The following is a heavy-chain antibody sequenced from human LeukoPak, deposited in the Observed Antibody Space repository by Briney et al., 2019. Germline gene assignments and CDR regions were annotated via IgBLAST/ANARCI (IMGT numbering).Heavy chain of an antibody. CDR2: IKHSGST. J-gene: IGHJ5*02. CDR3: ARVTKRYYYGSRWFDP. Sequence: PSETLSLTCAVYGGSLSGYYWSWIRQPPGKGLEWIGEIKHSGSTNYNPSLTSRGTISVGPSKNQFSLKLSSVTAADTAVYYCARVTKRYYYGSRWFDPWGQGTLVTVSS. V-gene: IGHV4-34*01. D-gene: IGHD3-10*01. CDR1: GGSLSGYY.